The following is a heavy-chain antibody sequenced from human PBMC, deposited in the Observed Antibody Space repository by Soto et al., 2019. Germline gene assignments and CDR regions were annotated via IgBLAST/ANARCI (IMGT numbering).Heavy chain of an antibody. Sequence: SVKGRFTMFRDNSKNTLYLQMDSLRAEDTAIYYCGKGAWCDYWGQGSLVTVSS. D-gene: IGHD6-19*01. J-gene: IGHJ4*02. CDR3: GKGAWCDY. V-gene: IGHV3-23*01.